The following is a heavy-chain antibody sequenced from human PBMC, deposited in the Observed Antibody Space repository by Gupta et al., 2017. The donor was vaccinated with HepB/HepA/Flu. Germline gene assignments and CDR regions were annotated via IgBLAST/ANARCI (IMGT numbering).Heavy chain of an antibody. Sequence: EVQLVESGGGLVQPGRSLRLSCAASGFTFDDYAMHWVRQAPGKGLEWVSGISWNSGSIGYADSVKGRSTISRDNAKNSLYLQMNSLRAEDTALYYCAKAPGYSNYYGMDVWGQGTTVTVSS. CDR1: GFTFDDYA. D-gene: IGHD6-13*01. CDR2: ISWNSGSI. J-gene: IGHJ6*02. V-gene: IGHV3-9*01. CDR3: AKAPGYSNYYGMDV.